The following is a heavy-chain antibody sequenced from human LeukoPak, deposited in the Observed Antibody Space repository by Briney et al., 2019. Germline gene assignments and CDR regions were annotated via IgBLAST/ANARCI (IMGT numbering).Heavy chain of an antibody. Sequence: GGSLRLSCAASGFTFSSYWMSWVRQAPGKGLEWVANIKQDGSEKYYVDSVKGRFTISRDNAKNSLYLQMNSLRAADTAVYYCARVPPRYCNSTSCYLFDPWGQGTLVTVSS. J-gene: IGHJ5*02. CDR3: ARVPPRYCNSTSCYLFDP. V-gene: IGHV3-7*03. D-gene: IGHD2-2*01. CDR1: GFTFSSYW. CDR2: IKQDGSEK.